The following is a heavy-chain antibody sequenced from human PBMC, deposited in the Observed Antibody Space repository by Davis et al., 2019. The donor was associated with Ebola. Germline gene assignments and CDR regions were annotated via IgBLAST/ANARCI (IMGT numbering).Heavy chain of an antibody. CDR3: ARASFGYNSGWYADY. J-gene: IGHJ4*02. D-gene: IGHD6-19*01. CDR2: VHGGNGNT. V-gene: IGHV1-3*01. Sequence: ASVKVSCKASRGTFGSYAISWVRQAPGQGLEWMGWVHGGNGNTKYSQRFQGRVTITTDTSASTVYLDLTSLRSDDTAVFYCARASFGYNSGWYADYWGPGSLVTVSS. CDR1: RGTFGSYA.